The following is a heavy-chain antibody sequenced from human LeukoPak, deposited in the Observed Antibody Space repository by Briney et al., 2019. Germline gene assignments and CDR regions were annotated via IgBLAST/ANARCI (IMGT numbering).Heavy chain of an antibody. D-gene: IGHD5-24*01. V-gene: IGHV5-51*01. CDR3: ARRDGYNIDY. Sequence: GESLQISCKGSGCSFTSYWIGWGRQMPGKGLEWMGIIYPGDSDTRYSPSFEGQVTISADKSINTAYLQWNSPEASDSAMYYCARRDGYNIDYWGQGTLVSVSS. CDR2: IYPGDSDT. CDR1: GCSFTSYW. J-gene: IGHJ4*02.